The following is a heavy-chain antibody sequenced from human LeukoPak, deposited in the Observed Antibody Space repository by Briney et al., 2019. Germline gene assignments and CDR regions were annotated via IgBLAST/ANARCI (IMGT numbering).Heavy chain of an antibody. D-gene: IGHD3-10*01. Sequence: GGSLRLSCAASGFTFGDYGLSWVRQAPGKGLEWVGFIRSKAYGGTTEYAASVKGRFTISRDDSKSIAYLQMNSLKIEDTAVYYCTGSFGELTFFDYWGQGTLVTVSS. CDR3: TGSFGELTFFDY. CDR1: GFTFGDYG. J-gene: IGHJ4*02. CDR2: IRSKAYGGTT. V-gene: IGHV3-49*04.